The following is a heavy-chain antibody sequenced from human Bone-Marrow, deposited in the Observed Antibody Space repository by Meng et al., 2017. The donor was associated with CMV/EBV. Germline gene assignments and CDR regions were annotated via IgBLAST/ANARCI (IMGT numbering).Heavy chain of an antibody. D-gene: IGHD3-3*01. J-gene: IGHJ6*02. CDR1: GFTFGDYA. CDR3: TTLDYDFWSGDYYYGMDV. CDR2: IRSKAYGGTT. V-gene: IGHV3-49*04. Sequence: GESLKISCTASGFTFGDYAMSWVRQAPGKGLEWVGFIRSKAYGGTTEYAASVKGRFTISRDDSKSIAYLQMNSLKTEDTAVYYCTTLDYDFWSGDYYYGMDVWGQGTTVTGSS.